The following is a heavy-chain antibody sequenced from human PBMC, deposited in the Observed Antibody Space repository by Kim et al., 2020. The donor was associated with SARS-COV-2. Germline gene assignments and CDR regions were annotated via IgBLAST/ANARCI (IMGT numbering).Heavy chain of an antibody. D-gene: IGHD2-2*01. CDR2: IYYSGST. CDR3: ARDCSSTSCSPDYGMDV. J-gene: IGHJ6*02. CDR1: GGSVSSGSYY. Sequence: SETLSLTCTVSGGSVSSGSYYWSWIRQPPGKGLEWIGYIYYSGSTNYNPSLKSRVTISVDTSKNQFSLKLSSVTAADTAVYYCARDCSSTSCSPDYGMDVWSQGTTVTVSS. V-gene: IGHV4-61*01.